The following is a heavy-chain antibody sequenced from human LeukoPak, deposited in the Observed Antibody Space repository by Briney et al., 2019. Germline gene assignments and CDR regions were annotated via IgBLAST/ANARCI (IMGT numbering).Heavy chain of an antibody. Sequence: GGSLRLSCAASGFTFSSYSMNWVRQAPGKGLEWVSSISSNSSYIYHADSMKGRFTISRDNAKNSLYLQMSSLRGEDTAVYYCARGGYIYGFGFDYWGQGTLVTVSS. J-gene: IGHJ4*02. CDR1: GFTFSSYS. CDR3: ARGGYIYGFGFDY. V-gene: IGHV3-21*01. CDR2: ISSNSSYI. D-gene: IGHD5-18*01.